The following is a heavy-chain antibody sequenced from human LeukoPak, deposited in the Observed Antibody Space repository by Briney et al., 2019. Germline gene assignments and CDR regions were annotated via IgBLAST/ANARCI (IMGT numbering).Heavy chain of an antibody. Sequence: GGSLRLSCAASGFMFTDHALSWVRQAPGKGLEWVSSISGSGTTTYYAETVRGRFTISRDNSKNTVYLQMNSLRAEDTAVYYCAKGYCSSTSCRSNYYYMDVWGKGTTVTVSS. J-gene: IGHJ6*03. D-gene: IGHD2-2*01. V-gene: IGHV3-23*01. CDR1: GFMFTDHA. CDR3: AKGYCSSTSCRSNYYYMDV. CDR2: ISGSGTTT.